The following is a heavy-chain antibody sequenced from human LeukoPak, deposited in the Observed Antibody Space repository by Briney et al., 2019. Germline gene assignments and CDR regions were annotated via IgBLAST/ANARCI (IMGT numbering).Heavy chain of an antibody. CDR2: IGASGGSI. CDR3: AKDRGLIMITFGGNDY. CDR1: GFTFSSYA. D-gene: IGHD3-16*01. Sequence: PGGSLRLSCAASGFTFSSYAMSWVRQAPGKGLEWVSVIGASGGSIYYADSVKGRFTISRDNSKNTLYLQMNSLRAEDTAVYYCAKDRGLIMITFGGNDYWGQGTLVTVSS. V-gene: IGHV3-23*01. J-gene: IGHJ4*02.